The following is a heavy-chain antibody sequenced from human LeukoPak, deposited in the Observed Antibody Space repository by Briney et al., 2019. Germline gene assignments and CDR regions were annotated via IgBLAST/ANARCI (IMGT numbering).Heavy chain of an antibody. CDR2: ISAYNGNT. CDR1: GYTFTSYG. D-gene: IGHD1-7*01. V-gene: IGHV1-18*01. Sequence: GASVKVSCKASGYTFTSYGISWVRQAPGQGLEWMGWISAYNGNTNYAQKLQGRVTMTTDTSTSTAYMELRSLRSDDTAVYYCARDPYNWNYRHRAFDIWGQGTMVTVSS. CDR3: ARDPYNWNYRHRAFDI. J-gene: IGHJ3*02.